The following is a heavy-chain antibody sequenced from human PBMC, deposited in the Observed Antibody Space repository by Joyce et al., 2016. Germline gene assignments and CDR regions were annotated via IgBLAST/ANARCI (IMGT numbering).Heavy chain of an antibody. D-gene: IGHD3-22*01. CDR1: GFTFSTSS. V-gene: IGHV3-21*02. Sequence: EVQLVESGGGLVKLGGSLRISCAASGFTFSTSSMSWCRRAPGKVLEWVSAISSDSTYIFYADSVKGRFTVSRDNAKNSLYLQMNSLRAEDTAVFFCARGGIVYDYSMDLWGQGTTVTVSS. J-gene: IGHJ6*02. CDR2: ISSDSTYI. CDR3: ARGGIVYDYSMDL.